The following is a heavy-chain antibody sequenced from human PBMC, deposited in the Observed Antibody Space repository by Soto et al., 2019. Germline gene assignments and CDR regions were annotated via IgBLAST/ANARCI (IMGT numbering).Heavy chain of an antibody. D-gene: IGHD6-13*01. CDR2: ILPILGIA. J-gene: IGHJ6*02. CDR1: GGTFSSYT. V-gene: IGHV1-69*08. Sequence: QVQLVQSGAEVKKPGSSVKVSCKASGGTFSSYTITWVRQAPGQGLEWMGRILPILGIANYAQKFQARVTINAXXTXSXXYMELSRLGSEDTDVYYRARDETAAGPYYTFDMDFWGQGPTVTVS. CDR3: ARDETAAGPYYTFDMDF.